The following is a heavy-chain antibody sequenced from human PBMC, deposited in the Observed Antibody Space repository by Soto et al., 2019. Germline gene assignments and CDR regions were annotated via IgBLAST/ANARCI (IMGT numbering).Heavy chain of an antibody. D-gene: IGHD1-20*01. Sequence: QVQLQESGPGLVKPSETLSLTCTVSGVSITPYYWTWIRHPPGKGLEWIGYVYHTGNTYYNPSLKGRVTISLDTSKNQVSLRLKSVTAADTAVYYCAREQYNWNLWGQGTLVTVSS. J-gene: IGHJ4*02. V-gene: IGHV4-59*01. CDR1: GVSITPYY. CDR2: VYHTGNT. CDR3: AREQYNWNL.